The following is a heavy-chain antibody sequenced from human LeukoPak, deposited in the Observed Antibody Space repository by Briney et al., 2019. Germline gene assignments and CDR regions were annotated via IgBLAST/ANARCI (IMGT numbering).Heavy chain of an antibody. CDR2: IRSKADNYAT. Sequence: PGGSLRLSCAASGFTFSNAWMSWVRQASGKGLEWVGRIRSKADNYATAYAASVQGRCTISRDDSKNTAYLQLNSLKTEDTAVYYCTQSNYWGQGALVTVSS. CDR3: TQSNY. V-gene: IGHV3-73*01. J-gene: IGHJ4*02. CDR1: GFTFSNAW.